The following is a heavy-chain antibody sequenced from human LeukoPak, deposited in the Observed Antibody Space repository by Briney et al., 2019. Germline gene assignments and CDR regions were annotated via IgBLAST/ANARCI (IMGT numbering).Heavy chain of an antibody. Sequence: GGSLRLSCAVSGITLSIYGMSWVRQAPGKGLEWVAGISDSGGRTNYADSVKGRFTISRDNPKNTLYLQTNSLRAEDTAVYFCAKRGVVIRVILVGFHKEAYYFDSWGQGALVTVSS. CDR3: AKRGVVIRVILVGFHKEAYYFDS. CDR1: GITLSIYG. CDR2: ISDSGGRT. D-gene: IGHD3-22*01. V-gene: IGHV3-23*01. J-gene: IGHJ4*02.